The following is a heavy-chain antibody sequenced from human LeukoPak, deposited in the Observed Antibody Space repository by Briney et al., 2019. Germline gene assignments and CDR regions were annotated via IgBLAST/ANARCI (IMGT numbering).Heavy chain of an antibody. J-gene: IGHJ4*02. CDR1: GFTVSSNY. D-gene: IGHD3-22*01. CDR2: IYSGGST. Sequence: GGSLRPSCAASGFTVSSNYMSWVRQAPGKGLEWVSVIYSGGSTYYADSVKGRFTISRHNSKNTLYLQMNSLRAEDTAVYYCARDRYYDSSGSTIMDYWGQGTLVTVSS. V-gene: IGHV3-53*04. CDR3: ARDRYYDSSGSTIMDY.